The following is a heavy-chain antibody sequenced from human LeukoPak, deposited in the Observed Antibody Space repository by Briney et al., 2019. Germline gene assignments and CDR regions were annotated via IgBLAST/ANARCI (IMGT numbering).Heavy chain of an antibody. CDR2: ISYDGSNK. CDR1: GFTFSNYA. Sequence: GGSLRLSCAASGFTFSNYAIHWVRQAPGKGLEWVAVISYDGSNKYYADSVKGRFTISRDNSKNALYLQMNSLRAEDTALYYCARVGHVYYGSGSHFDYWGQGTLVTVSS. J-gene: IGHJ4*02. V-gene: IGHV3-30-3*01. D-gene: IGHD3-10*01. CDR3: ARVGHVYYGSGSHFDY.